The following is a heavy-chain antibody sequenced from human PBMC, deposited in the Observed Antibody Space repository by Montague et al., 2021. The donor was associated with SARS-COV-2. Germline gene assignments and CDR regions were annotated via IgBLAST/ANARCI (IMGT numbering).Heavy chain of an antibody. CDR2: ISYDGSNK. J-gene: IGHJ6*02. V-gene: IGHV3-30*04. D-gene: IGHD3-10*01. CDR3: VGELLLIYDMDV. Sequence: SLRLSCAASGFTFSSYAMHWVRQAPGKGLEWVAVISYDGSNKYYADSMKGRFTISRDNSKNTLYLQMNSLRAEDTAVYYCVGELLLIYDMDVWGQGTTVTVSS. CDR1: GFTFSSYA.